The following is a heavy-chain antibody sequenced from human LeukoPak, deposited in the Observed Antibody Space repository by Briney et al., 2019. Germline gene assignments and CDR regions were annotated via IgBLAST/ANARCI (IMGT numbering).Heavy chain of an antibody. V-gene: IGHV1-2*04. CDR2: INPNSGGT. CDR3: ARAPGPTLRYFDWLSILDP. J-gene: IGHJ5*02. D-gene: IGHD3-9*01. CDR1: GYTFTGYY. Sequence: GASVKVSCKASGYTFTGYYMHWVRQAPGQGLEWMGWINPNSGGTNYAQKFQGWVTMTRDTSISTAYMELSRLRSDDTAVYYCARAPGPTLRYFDWLSILDPWGQGTLVTVSS.